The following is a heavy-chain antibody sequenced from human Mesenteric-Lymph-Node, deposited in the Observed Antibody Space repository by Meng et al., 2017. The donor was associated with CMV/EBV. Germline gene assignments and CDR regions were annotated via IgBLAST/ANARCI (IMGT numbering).Heavy chain of an antibody. CDR2: INPNTGVT. CDR1: GYTFTGYY. D-gene: IGHD1-26*01. Sequence: ASVKVSCKASGYTFTGYYMHWVRQAPGQGLEWMGWINPNTGVTKSARKFQGRVTMTRDTAIRTVYLEVNSLRSDDTAVFYCAREVGATAFDIWGQGTLVTVSS. J-gene: IGHJ3*02. CDR3: AREVGATAFDI. V-gene: IGHV1-2*02.